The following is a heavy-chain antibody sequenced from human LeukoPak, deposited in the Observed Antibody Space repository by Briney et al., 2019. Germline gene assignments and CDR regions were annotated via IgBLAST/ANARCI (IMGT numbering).Heavy chain of an antibody. CDR2: IIPILGIA. CDR1: GGTFSSYA. D-gene: IGHD2-15*01. Sequence: SVKVSCKASGGTFSSYAISWVRQAPGQGLEWMGRIIPILGIANYAQKFQGRVTITADKSASTAYMELSSLRSEDTAVYYCAKSGGSSYDAFDIWGQGTMVTVSS. CDR3: AKSGGSSYDAFDI. J-gene: IGHJ3*02. V-gene: IGHV1-69*04.